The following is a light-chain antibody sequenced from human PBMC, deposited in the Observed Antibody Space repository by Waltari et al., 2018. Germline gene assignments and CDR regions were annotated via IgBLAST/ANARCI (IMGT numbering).Light chain of an antibody. J-gene: IGKJ4*01. V-gene: IGKV1-5*01. CDR2: DVS. Sequence: DIQMTQSPSTLSAFVGDRVTITCRASQTINNWLAWYQQKPGKAPKLLIYDVSSLESGVPSRFSGSGSGTEFTLTISSLQAEDVAIYYCQQYYDSPLTFGGGTKVEIK. CDR1: QTINNW. CDR3: QQYYDSPLT.